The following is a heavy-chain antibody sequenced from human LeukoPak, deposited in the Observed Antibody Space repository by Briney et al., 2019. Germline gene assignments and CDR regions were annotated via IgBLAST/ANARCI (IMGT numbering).Heavy chain of an antibody. D-gene: IGHD1-26*01. CDR2: IASDGSST. J-gene: IGHJ4*02. CDR3: ASSGSYRFDY. Sequence: GGSLRLSCAASGFTFSSYWMNWVRQAPGKGLVWVSRIASDGSSTTYADSVKGRFSISRDNAKNTLYLQMNSLRVEDTAVYYCASSGSYRFDYWGQGTLVTVSS. CDR1: GFTFSSYW. V-gene: IGHV3-74*01.